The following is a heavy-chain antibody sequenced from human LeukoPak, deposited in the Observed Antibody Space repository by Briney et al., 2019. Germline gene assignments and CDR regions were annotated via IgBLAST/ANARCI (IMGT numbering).Heavy chain of an antibody. CDR2: IYYSGST. CDR1: GGSISSSSYY. CDR3: AGGGTYYDFWSGYYWESTVDY. Sequence: SETLSLTCTVSGGSISSSSYYWGWIRQPPGKGPEWIGSIYYSGSTYYNPSLKSRVTISVDTSKNQFSLKLSSVTAADTAVYYCAGGGTYYDFWSGYYWESTVDYWGQGTLVTVSS. J-gene: IGHJ4*02. V-gene: IGHV4-39*01. D-gene: IGHD3-3*01.